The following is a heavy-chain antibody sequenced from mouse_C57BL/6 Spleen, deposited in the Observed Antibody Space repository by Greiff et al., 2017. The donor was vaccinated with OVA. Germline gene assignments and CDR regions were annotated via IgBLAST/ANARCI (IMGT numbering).Heavy chain of an antibody. D-gene: IGHD3-3*01. CDR1: GYSITSGYD. V-gene: IGHV3-1*01. J-gene: IGHJ4*01. CDR3: ARGGLSYAMDY. Sequence: EVQGVESGPGMVKPSQSLSLTCTVTGYSITSGYDWHWIRHFPGNKLEWMGYISYSGSTNYNPSLKSRISITHDTSKNHFFLKLNTVTTEDTATYYCARGGLSYAMDYWGQGTSVTVSS. CDR2: ISYSGST.